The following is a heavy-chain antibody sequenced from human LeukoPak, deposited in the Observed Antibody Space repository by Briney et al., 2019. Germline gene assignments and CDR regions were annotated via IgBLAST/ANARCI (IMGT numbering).Heavy chain of an antibody. D-gene: IGHD6-13*01. V-gene: IGHV3-23*01. Sequence: PGGSLRLSCAASGFTFSSYAMSWVRQAPGKGLEWVSAVSGSGGSTYYADSVKGRFTISRDNSKNTLYLQMNSLRAEDTAVYYCAKDWYSSSWFDYWGQGTLVTVSS. J-gene: IGHJ4*02. CDR1: GFTFSSYA. CDR2: VSGSGGST. CDR3: AKDWYSSSWFDY.